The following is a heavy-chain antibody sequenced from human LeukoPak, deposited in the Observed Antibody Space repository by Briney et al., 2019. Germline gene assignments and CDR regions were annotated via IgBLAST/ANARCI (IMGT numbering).Heavy chain of an antibody. D-gene: IGHD5-12*01. Sequence: GGSLRLSCAVSGFTFSNYWVTWVRQTPGKGLEFVANINRDGSVKNYVDSVKGRFTISRDNAKNSLYLQMSSLRDDDTAIYYCARDPGYSSFDYWGQGTLVTVSS. CDR3: ARDPGYSSFDY. J-gene: IGHJ4*02. CDR1: GFTFSNYW. CDR2: INRDGSVK. V-gene: IGHV3-7*01.